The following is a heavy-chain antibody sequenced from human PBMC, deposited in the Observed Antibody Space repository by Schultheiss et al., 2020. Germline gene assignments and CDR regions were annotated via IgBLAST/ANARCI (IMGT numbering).Heavy chain of an antibody. CDR1: GFTFSSYG. CDR3: ARDLTIFGVVTQLDGFDP. J-gene: IGHJ5*02. CDR2: ISYDGSNK. V-gene: IGHV3-30*03. Sequence: GGSLRLSCAASGFTFSSYGMHWVRQAPGKGLEWVAVISYDGSNKYYADSVKGRFTISRDNSKNTLYLQMNSLRAEDTAVYYCARDLTIFGVVTQLDGFDPWGQGTLVTVSS. D-gene: IGHD3-3*01.